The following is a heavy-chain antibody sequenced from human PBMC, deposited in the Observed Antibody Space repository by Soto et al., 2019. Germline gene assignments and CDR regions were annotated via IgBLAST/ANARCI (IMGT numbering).Heavy chain of an antibody. V-gene: IGHV3-23*01. Sequence: EVQLLESGGGLVQPGGSLRLSCAASGFTFSSYAMSWVRQAPGKGLEWVSAISGSGGSTYYADSVKGRFTISRDNSKNTLYLQMNSRRAEDTVVYYCAKDFGAGPEYFQHWGQGTLVTVSS. D-gene: IGHD3-16*01. J-gene: IGHJ1*01. CDR2: ISGSGGST. CDR3: AKDFGAGPEYFQH. CDR1: GFTFSSYA.